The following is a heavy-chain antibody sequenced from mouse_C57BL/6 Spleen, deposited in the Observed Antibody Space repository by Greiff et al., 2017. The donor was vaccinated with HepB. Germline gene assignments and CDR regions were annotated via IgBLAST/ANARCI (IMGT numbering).Heavy chain of an antibody. Sequence: VQLQQSGPELVKPGASVKISCKASGYTFTDYYMNWVKQSHGKSLEWIGDINPNNGGTSYNQKFKGKATLTVDKSSSTAYMELRSLTSEDSAVYYCANDYYGSSPFAYWGQGTLVTVSA. CDR1: GYTFTDYY. CDR3: ANDYYGSSPFAY. D-gene: IGHD1-1*01. CDR2: INPNNGGT. J-gene: IGHJ3*01. V-gene: IGHV1-26*01.